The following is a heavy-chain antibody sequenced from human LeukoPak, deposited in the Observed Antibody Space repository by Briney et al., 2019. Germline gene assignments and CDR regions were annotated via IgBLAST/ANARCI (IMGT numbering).Heavy chain of an antibody. CDR3: AKSMTTTNVDWFDP. D-gene: IGHD2-8*01. Sequence: PGGSLRLSCAASGFTFSHHAMSWARQSLGKRLEWVSVIIGDGSNTYYADSVKGRFTISRDNSNNMLYLQMNSLRGEDTAVYYCAKSMTTTNVDWFDPWGQRTLVTVSS. J-gene: IGHJ5*02. CDR1: GFTFSHHA. CDR2: IIGDGSNT. V-gene: IGHV3-23*01.